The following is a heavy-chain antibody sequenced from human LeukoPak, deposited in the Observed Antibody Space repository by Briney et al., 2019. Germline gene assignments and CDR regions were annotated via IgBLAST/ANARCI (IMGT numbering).Heavy chain of an antibody. CDR2: INHSGST. CDR3: ARGAVVTPWYYYYYMDV. J-gene: IGHJ6*03. CDR1: GGSFSGYY. D-gene: IGHD4-23*01. V-gene: IGHV4-34*01. Sequence: PSETLSLTCAVYGGSFSGYYWSWLRQPPGKGLEWIGEINHSGSTNYNPSLKSRVTISVDTSKNQFSLKLSSVTAADTAVYYCARGAVVTPWYYYYYMDVWGKGTTVTVSS.